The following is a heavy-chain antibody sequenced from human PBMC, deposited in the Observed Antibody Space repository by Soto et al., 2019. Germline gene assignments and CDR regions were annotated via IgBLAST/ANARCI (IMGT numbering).Heavy chain of an antibody. J-gene: IGHJ4*02. Sequence: PSETLSLTCTVSGGSISSSSYYWGWIRQPPGKGLEWIGSIYYSGSTYYNPSLKSRVTISVDTSKNQFSLKLSSVTAADTAVYYFGSCIDSSGYYLSYWGQGTLVTVSS. CDR2: IYYSGST. V-gene: IGHV4-39*01. CDR3: GSCIDSSGYYLSY. CDR1: GGSISSSSYY. D-gene: IGHD3-22*01.